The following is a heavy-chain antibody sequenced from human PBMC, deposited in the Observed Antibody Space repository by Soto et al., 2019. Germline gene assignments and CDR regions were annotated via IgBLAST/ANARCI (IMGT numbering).Heavy chain of an antibody. CDR3: ARGLRGWYFDY. CDR1: GFTFTSSA. J-gene: IGHJ4*02. D-gene: IGHD6-19*01. CDR2: IVVGSGNT. Sequence: SVKVSCKASGFTFTSSAVQWVRQARGQRLEWIGWIVVGSGNTNYAQKLQGRVTMTTDTSTSTAYMELRSLRSDDTAVYYCARGLRGWYFDYWGQGTLVTVSS. V-gene: IGHV1-58*01.